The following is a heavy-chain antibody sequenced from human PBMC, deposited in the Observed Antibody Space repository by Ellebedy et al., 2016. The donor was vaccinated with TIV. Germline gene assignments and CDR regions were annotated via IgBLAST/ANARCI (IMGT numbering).Heavy chain of an antibody. CDR1: GFTFSDHA. Sequence: GESLKISCAASGFTFSDHAVHWVRQAPGKGLEWVAVISYDGSNKYYADSVKGRFTISRDNSKNTLYLQMNSLRAEDTAVYYCARGVNRVEMAGTWDHWGQGTLVTVSS. D-gene: IGHD5-24*01. V-gene: IGHV3-30-3*01. CDR2: ISYDGSNK. CDR3: ARGVNRVEMAGTWDH. J-gene: IGHJ4*02.